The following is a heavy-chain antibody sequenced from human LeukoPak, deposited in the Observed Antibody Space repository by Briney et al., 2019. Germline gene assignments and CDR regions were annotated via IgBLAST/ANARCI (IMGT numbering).Heavy chain of an antibody. CDR1: GFXFSRYW. CDR3: ARDSPGYGGYSY. D-gene: IGHD5-12*01. Sequence: GGSLRLSCTASGFXFSRYWITWVRQAPGKGLEWVANIKEDGSAKYYVDSMKGRFTISRDNAKNSLYLQINSLRAEDTAVYYCARDSPGYGGYSYWGQGTLVTDSS. CDR2: IKEDGSAK. V-gene: IGHV3-7*04. J-gene: IGHJ4*02.